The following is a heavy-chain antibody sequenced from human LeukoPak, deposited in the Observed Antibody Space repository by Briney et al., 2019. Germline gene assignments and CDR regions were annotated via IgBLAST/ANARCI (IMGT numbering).Heavy chain of an antibody. CDR2: ISWNSGSI. Sequence: PTGGSLRLSCAASGFTFDDYAMHWVRQAPGKGLEWVSGISWNSGSIGYADSVKGRFTISRDNAKNSLYLQMNSLRAEDTALYYCAKALTWGIYYDSNGDFDYWGQGTLVTVSS. J-gene: IGHJ4*02. V-gene: IGHV3-9*01. D-gene: IGHD3-22*01. CDR3: AKALTWGIYYDSNGDFDY. CDR1: GFTFDDYA.